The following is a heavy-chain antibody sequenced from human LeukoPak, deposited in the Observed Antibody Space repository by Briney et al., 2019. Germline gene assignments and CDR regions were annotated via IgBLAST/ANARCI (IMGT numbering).Heavy chain of an antibody. CDR1: GGSISSYY. V-gene: IGHV4-59*01. J-gene: IGHJ3*02. D-gene: IGHD2-15*01. CDR2: IYYSGST. Sequence: SETLSLTCTVSGGSISSYYWSWIRQPPGKGLEWIGYIYYSGSTNYNPSLKSRVTISVDTSKNQFSLKLSSVTAADTAVYYCARDRCSGGSCFLLDDVFDIWGQGTMVTVSS. CDR3: ARDRCSGGSCFLLDDVFDI.